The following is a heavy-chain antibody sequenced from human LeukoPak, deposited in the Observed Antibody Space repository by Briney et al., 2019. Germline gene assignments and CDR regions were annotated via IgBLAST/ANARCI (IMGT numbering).Heavy chain of an antibody. CDR2: ISGSGGSP. CDR3: AKEVIVGVSFDC. Sequence: GGSLRLSCATSGFTFSSYAMSWVRQAPGKGLEWVAVISGSGGSPYYADSVKGRFTISRDNFKNTLYLQMNSLRAEDTAVYYCAKEVIVGVSFDCWGQGTLVTVSS. J-gene: IGHJ4*02. CDR1: GFTFSSYA. D-gene: IGHD1-26*01. V-gene: IGHV3-23*01.